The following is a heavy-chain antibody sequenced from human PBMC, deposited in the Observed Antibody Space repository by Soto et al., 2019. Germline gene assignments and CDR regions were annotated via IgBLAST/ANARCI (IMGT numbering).Heavy chain of an antibody. CDR3: AIGRPYYDFWSGYLD. CDR2: INHSGST. D-gene: IGHD3-3*01. Sequence: PSETLSLTCAVYGGSFSGYYWSWIRQPPGKGLEWIGEINHSGSTNYNPSLKSRVTISVDTSKNQFSLKLSSVTAADTAVYYCAIGRPYYDFWSGYLDWGQGTLVTVS. CDR1: GGSFSGYY. J-gene: IGHJ4*02. V-gene: IGHV4-34*01.